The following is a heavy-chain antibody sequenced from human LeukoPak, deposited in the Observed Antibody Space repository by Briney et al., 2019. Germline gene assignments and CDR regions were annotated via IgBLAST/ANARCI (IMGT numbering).Heavy chain of an antibody. V-gene: IGHV4-38-2*02. CDR1: GYSVSSGYY. D-gene: IGHD2-15*01. Sequence: SETLSLTCTVSGYSVSSGYYWGWIRQPPGKGLVWIGSMYHSGDTYYNPSLKSRVTISVDTSKNQFSLKLSSVTAADTAVYYCARVVVVAAPFDYWGQGTLVTVSS. CDR3: ARVVVVAAPFDY. J-gene: IGHJ4*02. CDR2: MYHSGDT.